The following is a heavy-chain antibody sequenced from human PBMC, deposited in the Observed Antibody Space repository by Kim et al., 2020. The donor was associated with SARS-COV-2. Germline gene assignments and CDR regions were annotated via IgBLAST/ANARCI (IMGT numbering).Heavy chain of an antibody. CDR3: ARDRGTTGTTVRVNWFDP. CDR1: GDSVSSNSAA. Sequence: SQTLSLTCAISGDSVSSNSAAWNWIRQSPSRGLEWLGRTYYRSKWYNDYAVSVKSRITINPDTSKNQFSLQLNSVTPEDTAVYYCARDRGTTGTTVRVNWFDPWGQGTLVTVSS. J-gene: IGHJ5*02. V-gene: IGHV6-1*01. CDR2: TYYRSKWYN. D-gene: IGHD1-1*01.